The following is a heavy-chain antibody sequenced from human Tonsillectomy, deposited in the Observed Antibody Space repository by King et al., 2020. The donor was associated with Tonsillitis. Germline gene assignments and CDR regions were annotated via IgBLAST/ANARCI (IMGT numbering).Heavy chain of an antibody. D-gene: IGHD6-13*01. V-gene: IGHV3-33*01. J-gene: IGHJ4*02. Sequence: VQLVESGGDVVQPGRSLRLSCAASGFTFSSFVIHWVRQAPGKGLEWVAAIWFDGSSQYYADSVKGRFTISRDNSKNALSLQMNSLRAEDTALYYCARAFQWGRSATAAIFDYWGQGTLVTVSS. CDR2: IWFDGSSQ. CDR3: ARAFQWGRSATAAIFDY. CDR1: GFTFSSFV.